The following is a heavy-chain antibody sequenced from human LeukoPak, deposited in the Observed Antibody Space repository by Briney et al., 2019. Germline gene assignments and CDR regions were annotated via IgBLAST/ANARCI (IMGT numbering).Heavy chain of an antibody. CDR2: FDPEDGET. Sequence: ASVKVSCKISGYTLTELSMHWVRQAPGKGLEWMGGFDPEDGETIYAQKFQGRVTMTEDTSTDTAYMELSSLRSEDTAVYYCATRSGRDDAFDIWGQGTMVTVSS. CDR3: ATRSGRDDAFDI. CDR1: GYTLTELS. V-gene: IGHV1-24*01. J-gene: IGHJ3*02. D-gene: IGHD6-19*01.